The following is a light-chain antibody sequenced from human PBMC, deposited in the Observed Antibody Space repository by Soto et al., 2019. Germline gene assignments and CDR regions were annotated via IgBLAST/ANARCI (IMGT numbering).Light chain of an antibody. CDR1: QVITEY. Sequence: DIQMTQSASSLSAAVGDRVTITCQTSQVITEYLNWYQQKPGKAPKLVIYDISTLEIGVPSRFSGGGSGTKFTFTISGLQPEDIATYSCQQYENLPYTFGQGTKLEI. CDR2: DIS. J-gene: IGKJ2*01. CDR3: QQYENLPYT. V-gene: IGKV1-33*01.